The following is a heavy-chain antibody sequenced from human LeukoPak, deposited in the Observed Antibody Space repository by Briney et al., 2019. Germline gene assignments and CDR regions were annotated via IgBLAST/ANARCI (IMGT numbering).Heavy chain of an antibody. V-gene: IGHV3-33*06. CDR1: GFTFSSYG. D-gene: IGHD5-18*01. CDR2: IWYDGSNK. CDR3: AKDSSGGYSCPDY. J-gene: IGHJ4*02. Sequence: GRSLRLSCAASGFTFSSYGVHWVRQAPGKGLEWVAVIWYDGSNKYYADSVKGRFTISRDNSKNTLYLQMNSLRAEDTAVYYCAKDSSGGYSCPDYWGQGTLVTVSS.